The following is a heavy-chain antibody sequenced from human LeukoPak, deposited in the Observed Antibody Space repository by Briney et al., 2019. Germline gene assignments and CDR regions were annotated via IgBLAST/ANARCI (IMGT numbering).Heavy chain of an antibody. D-gene: IGHD1-14*01. J-gene: IGHJ4*02. Sequence: QPGGSLRLSCAASGFTVITNDMTWVRQAPGKGLEWVSVLYSNGNTKYADSVQGRFTISRDNSKNTLYLEMNSLSPAHTAVYFCARGVEPLAANTLAYWGQGTLVTVSS. CDR1: GFTVITND. V-gene: IGHV3-53*01. CDR3: ARGVEPLAANTLAY. CDR2: LYSNGNT.